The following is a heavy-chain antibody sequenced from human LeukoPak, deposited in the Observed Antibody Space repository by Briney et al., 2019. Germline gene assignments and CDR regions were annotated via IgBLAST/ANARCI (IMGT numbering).Heavy chain of an antibody. CDR2: ISDSGST. J-gene: IGHJ3*02. CDR3: ARELWPHDAFDI. Sequence: SETLSLTCTVSGGSIRGYYWSWIRQPPGKGLEWIGYISDSGSTNYNPSLKSRVTISVDRSKNQFSLKLSSVPAADTAVYYCARELWPHDAFDIWGQGTMVSVSS. V-gene: IGHV4-59*01. CDR1: GGSIRGYY.